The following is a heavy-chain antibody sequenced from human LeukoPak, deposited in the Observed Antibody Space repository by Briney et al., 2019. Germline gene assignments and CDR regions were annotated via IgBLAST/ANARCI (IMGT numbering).Heavy chain of an antibody. CDR2: IKEDGSEK. D-gene: IGHD5-24*01. CDR1: GFTFPTFW. CDR3: ARMQMDTGYRPFDI. J-gene: IGHJ3*02. Sequence: PGGSLRLSCAASGFTFPTFWMAWVRQAPGKGLEWVAQIKEDGSEKDYVDSVKGRFTIYRDNAKNSLHLQMNYLRAEDTAVYYCARMQMDTGYRPFDIWGQGTMVAVSS. V-gene: IGHV3-7*01.